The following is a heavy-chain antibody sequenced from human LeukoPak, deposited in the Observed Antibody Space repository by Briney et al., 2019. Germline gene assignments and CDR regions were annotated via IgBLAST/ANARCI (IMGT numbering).Heavy chain of an antibody. V-gene: IGHV6-1*01. J-gene: IGHJ4*02. CDR1: GDSVSSNSAA. CDR2: TYYGSKWYN. CDR3: ARGKLGTGFDY. D-gene: IGHD7-27*01. Sequence: SQTLSLTCAISGDSVSSNSAAWSWIRQSPSRGLEWLGRTYYGSKWYNDYAVSVKSRVTINPDTSKNQFSLQLNSVTPDDTAVYYCARGKLGTGFDYWGQGTLVTVSS.